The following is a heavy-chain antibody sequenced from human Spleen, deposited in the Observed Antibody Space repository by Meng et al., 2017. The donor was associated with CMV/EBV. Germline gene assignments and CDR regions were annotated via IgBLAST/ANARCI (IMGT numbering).Heavy chain of an antibody. D-gene: IGHD1-26*01. CDR2: ISGSGATT. J-gene: IGHJ4*02. V-gene: IGHV3-23*01. CDR3: VKGSGSGGASLKRVYFDY. Sequence: RQAPGKGLEWVSTISGSGATTYYADSVKGRFTISRDNLYGDSSISRASANYTLYLQMNSLGVEETAVYYCVKGSGSGGASLKRVYFDYWGQGTLVTVSS.